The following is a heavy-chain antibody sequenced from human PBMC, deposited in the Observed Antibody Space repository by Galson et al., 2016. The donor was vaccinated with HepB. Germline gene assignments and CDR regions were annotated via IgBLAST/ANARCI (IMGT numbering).Heavy chain of an antibody. CDR3: ASCSSWYGRCAFDI. CDR1: GFTVSSNY. Sequence: SLRLSCAASGFTVSSNYMSWVRQAPGKGLEWVSVIYSGGTTKYADSVEDRFTISRDNSKNSLYLQMNSLRAEDTAVYYCASCSSWYGRCAFDIWGQGTMVTVSS. D-gene: IGHD6-13*01. CDR2: IYSGGTT. V-gene: IGHV3-66*01. J-gene: IGHJ3*02.